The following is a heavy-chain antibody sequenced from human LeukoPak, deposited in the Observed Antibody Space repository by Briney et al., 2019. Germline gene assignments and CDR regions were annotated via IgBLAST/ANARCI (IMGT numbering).Heavy chain of an antibody. CDR3: ARGGDQLLWFGELLTWFDP. Sequence: SETLSLTCTVSGGSISSSSYYWGWIRQPPGKGLEWIGSIYYSGSTYYNPSLKSRVTISVDTSKNQFSLKLSSVTAADTAVYYRARGGDQLLWFGELLTWFDPWGQGTLVTVSS. CDR1: GGSISSSSYY. V-gene: IGHV4-39*01. D-gene: IGHD3-10*01. J-gene: IGHJ5*02. CDR2: IYYSGST.